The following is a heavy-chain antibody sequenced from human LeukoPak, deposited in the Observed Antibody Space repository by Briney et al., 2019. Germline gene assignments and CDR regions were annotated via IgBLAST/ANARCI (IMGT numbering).Heavy chain of an antibody. CDR1: GFTFSDYY. V-gene: IGHV3-11*01. D-gene: IGHD3-22*01. CDR2: ISSSGSTI. J-gene: IGHJ4*02. CDR3: AKDSAQYYYDSSGYNG. Sequence: GGSLRLSCAASGFTFSDYYMSWIRQAPGKGLEWVSYISSSGSTIYYADSVKGRFTISRDNAKNSLYLQMNSLRAEDTALYYCAKDSAQYYYDSSGYNGWGQGTLVTVSS.